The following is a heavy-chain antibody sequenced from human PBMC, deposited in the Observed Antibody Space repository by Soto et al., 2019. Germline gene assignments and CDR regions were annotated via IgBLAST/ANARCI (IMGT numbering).Heavy chain of an antibody. D-gene: IGHD2-8*02. Sequence: EVQLVESGGDLVQPGGSRRLSWAASGSTFSSYWMAGVAQSPGKGLEWVASMNQHGSDIQYVDSVRGRFTISRDNARNLLYLQMNNLRVEDTAIYYCATDTYCPATCYRGHGNWGQGTLVTVSS. V-gene: IGHV3-7*03. CDR3: ATDTYCPATCYRGHGN. CDR2: MNQHGSDI. J-gene: IGHJ4*02. CDR1: GSTFSSYW.